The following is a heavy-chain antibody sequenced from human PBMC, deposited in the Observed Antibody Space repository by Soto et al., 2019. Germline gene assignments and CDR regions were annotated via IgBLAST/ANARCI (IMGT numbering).Heavy chain of an antibody. CDR1: GFTFSSYA. D-gene: IGHD3-10*01. J-gene: IGHJ6*02. V-gene: IGHV3-64D*08. Sequence: GGSLRLSCAASGFTFSSYAMHWVRQAPGKGLEYVSAISSNGGSTYYADSVKGRFTISRDNSKNTLYLQMSSLRAEDTAVYYCVNLYYYGSNYYGMDVWGQGTTVTVSS. CDR2: ISSNGGST. CDR3: VNLYYYGSNYYGMDV.